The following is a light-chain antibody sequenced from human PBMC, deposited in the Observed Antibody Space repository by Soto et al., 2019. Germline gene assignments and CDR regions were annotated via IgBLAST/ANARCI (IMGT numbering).Light chain of an antibody. J-gene: IGKJ2*01. V-gene: IGKV3-15*01. Sequence: EIVMTQSPATLSVSPEERATLSCRASQSVSSNLAWYQQKPGQAPRLLIYGASTRATGIPARFSGSGSGTAFTLTISRLQSEDFAVYYCQQYNNWPPYTFGQGTKLEIK. CDR3: QQYNNWPPYT. CDR1: QSVSSN. CDR2: GAS.